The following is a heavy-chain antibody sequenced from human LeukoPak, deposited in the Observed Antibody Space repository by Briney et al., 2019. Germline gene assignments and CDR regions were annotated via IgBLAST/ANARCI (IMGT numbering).Heavy chain of an antibody. J-gene: IGHJ4*02. CDR2: INHSGST. CDR1: GGSFSGYY. CDR3: ARGKLWFGELPDY. D-gene: IGHD3-10*01. Sequence: PSETLSLTCAVYGGSFSGYYWSWIRQPPGKGLEWIGEINHSGSTNYNPSLKSRVTISVDTSKNQFSLKLSSVTAADTAVYYCARGKLWFGELPDYWGQGTLVTVPS. V-gene: IGHV4-34*01.